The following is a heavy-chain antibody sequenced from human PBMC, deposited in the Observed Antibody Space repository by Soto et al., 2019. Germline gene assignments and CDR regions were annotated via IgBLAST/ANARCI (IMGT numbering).Heavy chain of an antibody. CDR2: ISGSGGST. CDR1: GFTFSSYA. J-gene: IGHJ3*02. CDR3: ATLYPRRPPPAHDAFDI. D-gene: IGHD2-2*02. Sequence: GGSLRLSCAASGFTFSSYAMSWVRQAPGKGLEWVSAISGSGGSTYYADSVKGRFTISRDNSKNTLYLQMNSLRAEDTAVYYCATLYPRRPPPAHDAFDIWGQGTMVTVSS. V-gene: IGHV3-23*01.